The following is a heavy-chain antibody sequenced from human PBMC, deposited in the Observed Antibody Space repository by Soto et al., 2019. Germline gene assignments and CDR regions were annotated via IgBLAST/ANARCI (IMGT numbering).Heavy chain of an antibody. CDR1: GFTFSSYG. CDR2: ISYDGSNK. D-gene: IGHD1-26*01. CDR3: AKGHPSRIVGAYLDY. J-gene: IGHJ4*02. Sequence: GGSLRLSCAASGFTFSSYGMHWVRQAPGKGLEWVAVISYDGSNKYYADSVKGRFTISRDNSKNTLYLQMNSLRAEDTAVYYCAKGHPSRIVGAYLDYWGQGTLVTVSS. V-gene: IGHV3-30*18.